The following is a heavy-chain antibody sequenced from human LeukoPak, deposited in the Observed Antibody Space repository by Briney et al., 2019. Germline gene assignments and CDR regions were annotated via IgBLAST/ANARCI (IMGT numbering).Heavy chain of an antibody. D-gene: IGHD3-22*01. J-gene: IGHJ4*02. CDR2: ISSSSIYT. CDR3: ARDLELTYYDSSGYDY. CDR1: GFTFSDYY. Sequence: NAGGSLRLSCAASGFTFSDYYMSWIRQAPGKGLEWVSDISSSSIYTNYADSVKGRFTVSRDDAKNTLYLQMNSLRAEDTAVYYCARDLELTYYDSSGYDYWGQGTPVTVSS. V-gene: IGHV3-11*06.